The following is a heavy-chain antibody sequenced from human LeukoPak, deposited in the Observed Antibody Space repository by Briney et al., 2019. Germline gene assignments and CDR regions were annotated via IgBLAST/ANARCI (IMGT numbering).Heavy chain of an antibody. CDR2: ISYDGSNK. V-gene: IGHV3-30*03. J-gene: IGHJ4*02. CDR3: ARADIFGVLFDY. Sequence: PGRSLRLSCAASGFTFSSYGMHWVRQAPGKGLEWVAVISYDGSNKYYADSVKGRFTISRDNSKNTLYLQMNSLRAEDTAVYYCARADIFGVLFDYWGQGTLVTVSS. CDR1: GFTFSSYG. D-gene: IGHD3-3*01.